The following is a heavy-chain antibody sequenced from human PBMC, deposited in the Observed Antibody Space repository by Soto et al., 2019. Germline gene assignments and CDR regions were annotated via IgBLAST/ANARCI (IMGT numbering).Heavy chain of an antibody. CDR2: IYYSGST. V-gene: IGHV4-39*01. Sequence: SETLSLTCSLSGGSISSSSYYWGWIRQPPGKGLEWIGIIYYSGSTYYNPSLKSRVTISGDTSKNQFSLKLSSVTAADTAVYYCARGLLYYDILTGTPPLYYYYYMDVWGKGTTVTVSS. J-gene: IGHJ6*03. D-gene: IGHD3-9*01. CDR3: ARGLLYYDILTGTPPLYYYYYMDV. CDR1: GGSISSSSYY.